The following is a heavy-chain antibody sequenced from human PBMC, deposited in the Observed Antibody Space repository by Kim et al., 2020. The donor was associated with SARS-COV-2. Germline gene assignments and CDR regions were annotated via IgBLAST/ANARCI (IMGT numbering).Heavy chain of an antibody. CDR3: AKDSGEHYGDYVGYYYYYYGMDV. V-gene: IGHV3-33*06. J-gene: IGHJ6*02. CDR2: IWYDGSNK. Sequence: GGSLRLSCAASGFTFSSYGMHWVRQAPGKGLEWVAVIWYDGSNKYYADSVKGRFTISRDNSKNTLYLQMNSLRAEDTAVYYCAKDSGEHYGDYVGYYYYYYGMDVWGQGTTVTVSS. D-gene: IGHD4-17*01. CDR1: GFTFSSYG.